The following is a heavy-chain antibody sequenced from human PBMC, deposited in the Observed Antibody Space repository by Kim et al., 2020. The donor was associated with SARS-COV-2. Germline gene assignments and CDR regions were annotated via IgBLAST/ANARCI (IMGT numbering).Heavy chain of an antibody. Sequence: GGSLRLSCAASGFSFVDYAMGWVRQAPGKGLEWVSTINARRTTYYSDSVKGRFTISRDSSKNVVDLQMNSLRADDTAVYYCAKTIVEVRFFDYWGQGTLV. V-gene: IGHV3-23*01. CDR2: INARRTT. D-gene: IGHD1-26*01. CDR1: GFSFVDYA. CDR3: AKTIVEVRFFDY. J-gene: IGHJ4*02.